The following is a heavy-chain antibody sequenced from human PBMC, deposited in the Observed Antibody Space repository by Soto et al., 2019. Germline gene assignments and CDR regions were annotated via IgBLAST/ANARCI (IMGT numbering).Heavy chain of an antibody. J-gene: IGHJ4*02. Sequence: SETLSLTCTVAVGSISSSSFYWRWNRKPAGKGLEWIGSIYYSGSTYYNPSLKSRVTISVDTSKNQFSLKLSSVTAADTAVYYCARHWPDYYDSSGYPIDYWGQGTLVTVS. CDR3: ARHWPDYYDSSGYPIDY. D-gene: IGHD3-22*01. CDR2: IYYSGST. V-gene: IGHV4-39*01. CDR1: VGSISSSSFY.